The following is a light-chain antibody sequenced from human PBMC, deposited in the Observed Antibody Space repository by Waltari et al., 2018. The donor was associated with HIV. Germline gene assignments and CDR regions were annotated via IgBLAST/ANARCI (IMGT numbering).Light chain of an antibody. Sequence: QSALTQPPSASGSPGQSVTISCTGTSSDVGDYDYVSWYQQHPGKAPKPMIYEVSKRPSGVPDRFSGSKSDNTASLTVSGLQPEDEADYYCSSYAGSIHYVVFGGGTKLTVL. CDR2: EVS. CDR3: SSYAGSIHYVV. CDR1: SSDVGDYDY. J-gene: IGLJ2*01. V-gene: IGLV2-8*01.